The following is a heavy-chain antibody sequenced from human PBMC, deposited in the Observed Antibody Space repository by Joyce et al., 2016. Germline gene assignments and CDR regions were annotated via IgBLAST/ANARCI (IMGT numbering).Heavy chain of an antibody. CDR2: LYHRGNS. D-gene: IGHD4-17*01. CDR3: ARDSTVTTKRAFDQ. V-gene: IGHV4-38-2*02. Sequence: QVQLQESGPGLVKPSETLSLTCAVSGFPIRRGYSWGGIRQPPGEGLEWIGSLYHRGNSYYNPSLKSRVAISIDTSKNQFSLKLSSVTAADTAVYYCARDSTVTTKRAFDQWGQGTLVTVSS. CDR1: GFPIRRGYS. J-gene: IGHJ4*02.